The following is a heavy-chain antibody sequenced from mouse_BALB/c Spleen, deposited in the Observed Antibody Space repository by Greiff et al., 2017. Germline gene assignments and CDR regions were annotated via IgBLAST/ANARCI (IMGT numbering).Heavy chain of an antibody. CDR1: GYTFTSYY. D-gene: IGHD2-4*01. CDR2: INPSNGGT. J-gene: IGHJ4*01. V-gene: IGHV1S81*02. CDR3: TAAGIYYDYDGDYAMDY. Sequence: VQRVESGAELVKPGASVKLSCKASGYTFTSYYMYWVKQSPGQGLEWIGEINPSNGGTNFNEKFKSKATLTVDKSSSTAYMQLSSLTSEDSAVYYCTAAGIYYDYDGDYAMDYWGQGTSVTVSS.